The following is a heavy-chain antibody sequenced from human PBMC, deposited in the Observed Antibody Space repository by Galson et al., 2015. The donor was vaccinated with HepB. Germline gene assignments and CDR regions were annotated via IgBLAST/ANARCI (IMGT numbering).Heavy chain of an antibody. CDR3: AKYRGGRLSNYHFDY. J-gene: IGHJ4*02. Sequence: GSLRLSCAASGFTFSGYAMSWVRQVPGKGLEWVSGISDDGVATYYADSVKGRFTISRDNSENTVDLQMNSVKAEDTATYYCAKYRGGRLSNYHFDYWGQGTLVTVSS. D-gene: IGHD1-26*01. V-gene: IGHV3-23*01. CDR2: ISDDGVAT. CDR1: GFTFSGYA.